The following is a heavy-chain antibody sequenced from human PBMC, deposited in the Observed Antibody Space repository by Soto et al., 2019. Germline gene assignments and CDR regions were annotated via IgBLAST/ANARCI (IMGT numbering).Heavy chain of an antibody. Sequence: GGSLRLSCAASGFTFSSYGMHWVRQAPGKGLEWVAVISYDGSNKYYADSVKGRFTISRDNSKNTLYLQMNSLRAEDTAVYYCAKDHGPVAGRYYFDYWGQGTLVTVSS. D-gene: IGHD6-19*01. CDR3: AKDHGPVAGRYYFDY. J-gene: IGHJ4*02. CDR2: ISYDGSNK. V-gene: IGHV3-30*18. CDR1: GFTFSSYG.